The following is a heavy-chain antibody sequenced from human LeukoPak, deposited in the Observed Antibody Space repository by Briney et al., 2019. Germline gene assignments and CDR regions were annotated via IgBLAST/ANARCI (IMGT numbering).Heavy chain of an antibody. Sequence: GGSLSLSCAASGFTFSAYGLHRVRQAPGKGLEWVAIISDDGSHKYYADSVKGRFTISRDNSKNTLYLQMNSLGADDTAVYHCANVDAGDYWGQGTLVTVSS. CDR1: GFTFSAYG. CDR3: ANVDAGDY. D-gene: IGHD5-12*01. CDR2: ISDDGSHK. V-gene: IGHV3-30*18. J-gene: IGHJ4*02.